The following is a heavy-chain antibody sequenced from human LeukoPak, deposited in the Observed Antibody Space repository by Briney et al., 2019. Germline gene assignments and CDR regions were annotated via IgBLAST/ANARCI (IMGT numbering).Heavy chain of an antibody. CDR1: GFTFSSYW. CDR3: ARDGVYAGFDY. V-gene: IGHV3-7*01. J-gene: IGHJ4*02. D-gene: IGHD2-8*01. CDR2: IKDDGSEK. Sequence: GGSLRLSCAASGFTFSSYWMSWVRQAPGKGLEWVANIKDDGSEKYYVDSVKGRFTISRDNARNSLYLQMNSLRVEDTAAYYCARDGVYAGFDYWGQGTLVT.